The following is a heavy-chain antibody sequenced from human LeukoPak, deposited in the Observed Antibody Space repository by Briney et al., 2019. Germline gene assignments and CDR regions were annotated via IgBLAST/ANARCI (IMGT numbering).Heavy chain of an antibody. CDR2: IIPIFGTA. D-gene: IGHD3-22*01. Sequence: ASVKVSCKASGGTFSSYATSWVRQAPGQGLEWMGGIIPIFGTANYAQKFQGRVTITADESTSTAYMELSSLRSEDTAVYYCARAALNYYDSSGYLNYWGQGTLVTVSS. J-gene: IGHJ4*02. V-gene: IGHV1-69*13. CDR1: GGTFSSYA. CDR3: ARAALNYYDSSGYLNY.